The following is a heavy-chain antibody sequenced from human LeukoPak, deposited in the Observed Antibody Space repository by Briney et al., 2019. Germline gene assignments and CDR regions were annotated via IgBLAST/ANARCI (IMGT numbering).Heavy chain of an antibody. CDR1: GFTFDDYG. D-gene: IGHD2-2*01. V-gene: IGHV3-20*04. CDR2: VNWNGGST. CDR3: VRDRCSSTSCHDSPNWFDP. Sequence: GGSLRLSCAAFGFTFDDYGMSWVRQAPGKGLEWISGVNWNGGSTGYADSVKGRFTISRDNAKNSLYLQMNSLRAEVTALYYCVRDRCSSTSCHDSPNWFDPWGQGTLVTV. J-gene: IGHJ5*02.